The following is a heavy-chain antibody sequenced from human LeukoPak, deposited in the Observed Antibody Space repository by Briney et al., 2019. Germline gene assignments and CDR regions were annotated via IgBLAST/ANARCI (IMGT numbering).Heavy chain of an antibody. V-gene: IGHV1-69*06. J-gene: IGHJ3*02. CDR3: ARWRDTSITMSHDAFDI. Sequence: GASVKVSCKASGGTFSSYAISWVRQAPGQGLEWMGGIIPIFGTANYAQKFQGRVTITADKSTSTAYMELSSLRSEDTAVYYCARWRDTSITMSHDAFDIWGQGTLVTVSS. CDR2: IIPIFGTA. D-gene: IGHD3-22*01. CDR1: GGTFSSYA.